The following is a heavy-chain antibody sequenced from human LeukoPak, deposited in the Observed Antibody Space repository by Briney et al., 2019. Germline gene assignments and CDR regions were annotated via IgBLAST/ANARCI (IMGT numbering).Heavy chain of an antibody. CDR2: VNPDDSDT. J-gene: IGHJ4*02. CDR3: ARLRWPRGGRSSFDY. CDR1: GYSFTSHW. V-gene: IGHV5-51*01. Sequence: GESLKISCKGSGYSFTSHWIGWVRQMHGKGLEWMGIVNPDDSDTIYSPSFQGQVTISADESITTAYLQWSSLKASDTAMYYCARLRWPRGGRSSFDYWGQGALVTVSS. D-gene: IGHD3-10*01.